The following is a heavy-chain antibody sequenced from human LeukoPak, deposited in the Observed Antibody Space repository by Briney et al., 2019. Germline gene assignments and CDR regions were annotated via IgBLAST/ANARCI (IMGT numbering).Heavy chain of an antibody. D-gene: IGHD2-2*01. V-gene: IGHV3-23*01. CDR2: ISGSGGST. CDR3: AKLSLRHVVPAAQFDY. Sequence: PGGSLRLSCAASGFTVSSNYMSWVRQAPGKGLEWVSAISGSGGSTYYADSVKGRFTISRDNSKNTLYLQMNSLRAEDTAVYYCAKLSLRHVVPAAQFDYWGQGTLVTVSS. J-gene: IGHJ4*02. CDR1: GFTVSSNY.